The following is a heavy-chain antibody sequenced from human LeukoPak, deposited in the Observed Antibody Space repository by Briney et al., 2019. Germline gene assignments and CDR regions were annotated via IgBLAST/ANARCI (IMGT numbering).Heavy chain of an antibody. D-gene: IGHD3-9*01. J-gene: IGHJ5*02. CDR1: GYTFTSYG. CDR2: TNAGNGNT. V-gene: IGHV1-3*01. CDR3: ARDDASDILTGYYFDP. Sequence: GASVKVSCKASGYTFTSYGISWVRQAPGQRLEWMGWTNAGNGNTKYSQKFQGRVTITRDTSASTAYMELSSLRSEDTAVYYCARDDASDILTGYYFDPWGQGTLVTVSS.